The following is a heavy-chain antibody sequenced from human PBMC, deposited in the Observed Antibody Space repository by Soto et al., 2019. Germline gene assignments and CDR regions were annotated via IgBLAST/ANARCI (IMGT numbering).Heavy chain of an antibody. V-gene: IGHV4-59*08. CDR1: GGSISRYY. Sequence: SSETLCLTCTVSGGSISRYYWHWIRQPPGKGLEWIGCIYYSGSTYYNPSLKSRVTISVDTSKNQFSLKLSSVTAADTAVYYCARHPGYGLYYFDYWGQGTLVTVS. CDR2: IYYSGST. CDR3: ARHPGYGLYYFDY. J-gene: IGHJ4*02. D-gene: IGHD5-18*01.